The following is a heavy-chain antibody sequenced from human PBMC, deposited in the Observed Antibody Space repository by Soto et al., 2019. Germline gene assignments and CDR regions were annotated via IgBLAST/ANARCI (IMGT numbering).Heavy chain of an antibody. CDR1: GESISNPHYH. J-gene: IGHJ5*02. Sequence: VLLQESGPGVVRPSQTLSLTCTVSGESISNPHYHGSLLRQTPGKGLEWIGYISYTGSTFYISSLESLVTMSVDTSKNDFSLRLTSVTAADTAVYYCAATLRVVWFDPWGQGTLVTVSS. CDR2: ISYTGST. CDR3: AATLRVVWFDP. V-gene: IGHV4-30-4*08.